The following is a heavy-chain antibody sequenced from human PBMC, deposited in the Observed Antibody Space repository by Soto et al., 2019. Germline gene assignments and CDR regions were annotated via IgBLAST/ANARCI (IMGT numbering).Heavy chain of an antibody. CDR3: ARWDSWFGGSYVDY. CDR1: GVSISSYY. V-gene: IGHV4-59*08. CDR2: TYYSGST. Sequence: SETLSLTCTVSGVSISSYYWSWIRQPPGKGLEWIAYTYYSGSTNYNPSLKSRVTISVDTSKNQFSLKLNFVTAADTALYFCARWDSWFGGSYVDYWGKGALFTVSS. D-gene: IGHD1-26*01. J-gene: IGHJ4*02.